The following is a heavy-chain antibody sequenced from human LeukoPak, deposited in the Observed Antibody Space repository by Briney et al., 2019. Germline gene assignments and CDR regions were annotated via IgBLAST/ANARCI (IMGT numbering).Heavy chain of an antibody. CDR3: AKDAYYDILTGSTLFDY. CDR2: ISGSGGST. J-gene: IGHJ4*02. D-gene: IGHD3-9*01. Sequence: GGSLRLSCAASGFTVSSNYMSWVRQAPGKGLEWVSAISGSGGSTYYADSVKGRFTISRDNSKNTLYLQMNSLRAEDTVVYYCAKDAYYDILTGSTLFDYWGQGTLVTVSS. V-gene: IGHV3-23*01. CDR1: GFTVSSNY.